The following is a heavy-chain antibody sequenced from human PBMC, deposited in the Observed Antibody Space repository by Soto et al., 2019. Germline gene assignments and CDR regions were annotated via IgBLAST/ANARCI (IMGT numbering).Heavy chain of an antibody. CDR3: ARASMVRGVAGHYYYYGMDV. Sequence: SETLSLTCTVSNGSVSTDPFYWTWIRQHPGKGLEWIGYIYYRGNTYYHPSLKSRATISIDTSKNQFSLRLDSVTAADTAVYYCARASMVRGVAGHYYYYGMDVWGQGTTVTVSS. D-gene: IGHD3-10*01. CDR2: IYYRGNT. J-gene: IGHJ6*02. V-gene: IGHV4-31*03. CDR1: NGSVSTDPFY.